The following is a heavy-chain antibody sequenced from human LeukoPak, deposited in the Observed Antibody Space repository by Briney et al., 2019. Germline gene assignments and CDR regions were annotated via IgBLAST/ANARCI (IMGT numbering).Heavy chain of an antibody. V-gene: IGHV4-34*01. Sequence: SETLSLTCAVYGGSFSGYYWSWIRQPPGKGLEWIGEINHSGSTNYNPSLKSRVTISVDTSKDQFSLRLSSVTAADTAVYYCARKGSPVWFGELLYYYYYGMDVWGQGTTVTVSS. CDR1: GGSFSGYY. CDR2: INHSGST. J-gene: IGHJ6*02. CDR3: ARKGSPVWFGELLYYYYYGMDV. D-gene: IGHD3-10*01.